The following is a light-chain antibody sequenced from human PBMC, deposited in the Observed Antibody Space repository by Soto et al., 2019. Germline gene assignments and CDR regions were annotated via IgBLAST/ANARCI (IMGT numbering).Light chain of an antibody. CDR3: CSFAGSYTFEWM. Sequence: QSALTQPRSVSGSPGQSVTISCTGTSSDVGGYNFVSWYQHHPGKAPKLMIYDVSQRPSGVPNRFSGSKSGSTASLTISGLQAEDEADYYCCSFAGSYTFEWMFGGGTQLTVL. J-gene: IGLJ3*02. V-gene: IGLV2-11*01. CDR2: DVS. CDR1: SSDVGGYNF.